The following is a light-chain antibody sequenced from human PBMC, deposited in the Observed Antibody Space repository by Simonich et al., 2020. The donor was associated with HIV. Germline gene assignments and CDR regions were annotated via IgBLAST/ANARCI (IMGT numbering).Light chain of an antibody. Sequence: IHFNQSPSSLSESVGDKVTLTSRASKGIISYLPWYHQKPVKAPKLRIYAASTLQSGVPSRFRGSGSGTECTLTVSSLQPEDFATYYCQQLNGYPYTFGQGTKLEIK. CDR1: KGIISY. CDR3: QQLNGYPYT. CDR2: AAS. J-gene: IGKJ2*01. V-gene: IGKV1-9*01.